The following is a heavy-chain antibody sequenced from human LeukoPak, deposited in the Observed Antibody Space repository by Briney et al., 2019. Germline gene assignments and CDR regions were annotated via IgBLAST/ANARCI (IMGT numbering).Heavy chain of an antibody. V-gene: IGHV3-7*01. CDR3: TRDFWTDY. J-gene: IGHJ4*02. D-gene: IGHD3/OR15-3a*01. CDR2: MKGDGSHI. Sequence: GGSLRLSCAASGFTFSKYWMTWVRQAPGRGLQWVASMKGDGSHIYYVDSVKGRFTISRDNARNSLYLQMNSLRAEDTAVYYCTRDFWTDYWGQGTLVTVSS. CDR1: GFTFSKYW.